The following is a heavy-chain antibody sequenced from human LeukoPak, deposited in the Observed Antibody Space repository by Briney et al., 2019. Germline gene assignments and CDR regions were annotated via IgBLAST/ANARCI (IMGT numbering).Heavy chain of an antibody. V-gene: IGHV3-74*01. CDR3: AKDRLYGNTINDDAFDI. Sequence: GGSLRPSCAASGFTFSSYWMHWVRQAPGKGLVWVSRINTDGSSTSYADSVKGRFTISRDNSKSTLYLQMNSLRAEDTGVYYCAKDRLYGNTINDDAFDIWGQGTMVTVFS. J-gene: IGHJ3*02. CDR2: INTDGSST. D-gene: IGHD5-24*01. CDR1: GFTFSSYW.